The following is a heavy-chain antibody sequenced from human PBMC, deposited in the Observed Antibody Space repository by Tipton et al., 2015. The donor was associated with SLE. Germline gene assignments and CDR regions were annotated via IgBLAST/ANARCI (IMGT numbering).Heavy chain of an antibody. CDR2: ISGEGGRT. D-gene: IGHD2-21*01. Sequence: SLRLSCAASGFIFTNYAMSWVRQAPGRGLEWVSAISGEGGRTYYLDSVKGRFSIFRDNSNNMLYLQMNSLRAEDTAVYYCARDHRGGDSISFSYFDYWGQGALVTVSS. J-gene: IGHJ4*02. CDR3: ARDHRGGDSISFSYFDY. V-gene: IGHV3-23*01. CDR1: GFIFTNYA.